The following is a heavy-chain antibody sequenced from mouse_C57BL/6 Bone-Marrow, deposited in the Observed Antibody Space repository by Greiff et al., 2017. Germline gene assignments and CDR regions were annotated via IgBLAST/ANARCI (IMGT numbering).Heavy chain of an antibody. Sequence: QVQLQQPGAELVRPGSSVKLSCKASGYTFTSYWMDWVKQRPGQGLEWIGNIYPSDSETHYNQKFKDKATLTVDKSSSTTYMQLSSLTSEDSAVYYWARGTKDYCDYWGQGTTLTVTS. V-gene: IGHV1-61*01. CDR3: ARGTKDYCDY. D-gene: IGHD1-1*01. CDR2: IYPSDSET. J-gene: IGHJ2*01. CDR1: GYTFTSYW.